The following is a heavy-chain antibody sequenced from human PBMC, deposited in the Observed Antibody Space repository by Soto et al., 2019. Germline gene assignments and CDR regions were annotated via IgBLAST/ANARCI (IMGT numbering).Heavy chain of an antibody. CDR1: GFTFSRNW. Sequence: PGGSLRLSCAASGFTFSRNWMHWVRQAPGKGLVWVSRINSDRSSTSYADSVKGRFTISRDNAKNTLYLQMNSLRAEDTAVYYCATEHSSSWYDYWGQGTLVTVSS. V-gene: IGHV3-74*01. J-gene: IGHJ4*02. D-gene: IGHD6-13*01. CDR3: ATEHSSSWYDY. CDR2: INSDRSST.